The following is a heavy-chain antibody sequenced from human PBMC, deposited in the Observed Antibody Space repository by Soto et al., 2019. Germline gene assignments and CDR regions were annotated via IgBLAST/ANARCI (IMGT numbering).Heavy chain of an antibody. CDR1: GFTFSSYG. J-gene: IGHJ1*01. V-gene: IGHV3-33*01. CDR3: ATHTDYGALTPPEYFQH. Sequence: GGSLRLSCAASGFTFSSYGMHWVRQAPGKGLEWVAVIWYDGSNKYYADSVKGRFTISRDNSKNTLYLQMNSLRAEDTAVYYCATHTDYGALTPPEYFQHWGQGTLVTVSS. CDR2: IWYDGSNK. D-gene: IGHD4-17*01.